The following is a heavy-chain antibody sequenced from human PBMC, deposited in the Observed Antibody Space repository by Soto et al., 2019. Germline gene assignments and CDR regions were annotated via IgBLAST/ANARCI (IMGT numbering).Heavy chain of an antibody. CDR2: IYYSGST. CDR1: GGSISSYY. D-gene: IGHD6-13*01. CDR3: ARGGSSSWLRYYYYGMDV. V-gene: IGHV4-59*01. Sequence: PSETLSLTCTVSGGSISSYYWSWIRQPPGKGLEWIGYIYYSGSTNYNPSLKSRVTISVDTSKNQFSLKLSSVTAADTAVYYCARGGSSSWLRYYYYGMDVWGQGTTVTVSS. J-gene: IGHJ6*02.